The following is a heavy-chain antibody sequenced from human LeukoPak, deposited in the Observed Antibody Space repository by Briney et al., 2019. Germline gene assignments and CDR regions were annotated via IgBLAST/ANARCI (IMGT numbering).Heavy chain of an antibody. V-gene: IGHV1-2*02. Sequence: ASVKVSCKASGYTFTGYYMHWVRQAPGQGLEWMGWINPNSGGTNYAQKSQGRVTMTRDTSISTAHMELSRLRSDDTAVYYCAATEPDNYYYYGMGVWGQGTTVTVSS. D-gene: IGHD4-17*01. J-gene: IGHJ6*02. CDR2: INPNSGGT. CDR1: GYTFTGYY. CDR3: AATEPDNYYYYGMGV.